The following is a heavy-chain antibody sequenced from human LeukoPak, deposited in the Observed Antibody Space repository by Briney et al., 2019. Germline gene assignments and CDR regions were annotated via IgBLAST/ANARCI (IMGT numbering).Heavy chain of an antibody. CDR1: GDSVSSSSAA. V-gene: IGHV6-1*01. Sequence: SQTLSLTCALSGDSVSSSSAAWNWIRQSPSRGLEWLGRTYYRSKWYSDYAVSVKSRITINPDTSKNQFSLQLNSVTPEDTAVYYCARTVYSSGWPIFDYWGQGTLVTVSS. J-gene: IGHJ4*02. CDR2: TYYRSKWYS. CDR3: ARTVYSSGWPIFDY. D-gene: IGHD6-19*01.